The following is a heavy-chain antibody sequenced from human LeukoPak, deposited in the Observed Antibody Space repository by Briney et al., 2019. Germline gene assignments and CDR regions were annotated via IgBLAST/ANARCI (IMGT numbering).Heavy chain of an antibody. V-gene: IGHV3-23*01. CDR2: MSGSGGST. CDR3: ARVWGYCSSTSCWDYYMDV. D-gene: IGHD2-2*01. CDR1: GFTFGDYA. J-gene: IGHJ6*03. Sequence: GGSLRLSCTASGFTFGDYAMSWVRQAPGKGLEWVSTMSGSGGSTNYADSVKGRFTISRDNSKNTLYLQMNSLRAEDTAVYYCARVWGYCSSTSCWDYYMDVWGKGTTVTVSS.